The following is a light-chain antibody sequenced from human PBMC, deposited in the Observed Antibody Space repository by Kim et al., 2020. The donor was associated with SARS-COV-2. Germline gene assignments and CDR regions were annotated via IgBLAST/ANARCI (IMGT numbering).Light chain of an antibody. CDR1: PNILSSVNNKNC. V-gene: IGKV4-1*01. Sequence: ATNKCKSSPNILSSVNNKNCLGWYQQRPGQPPKLLIYWASTRESGVPDRFSGSGSGTDFTLTIGSLQPEDVAVYYCQQYYRTPLTFGGGTKVDIK. CDR2: WAS. CDR3: QQYYRTPLT. J-gene: IGKJ4*01.